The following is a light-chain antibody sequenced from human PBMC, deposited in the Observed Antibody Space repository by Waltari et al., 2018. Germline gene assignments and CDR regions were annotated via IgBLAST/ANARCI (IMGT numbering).Light chain of an antibody. V-gene: IGLV2-11*01. CDR3: CSYAGRHIPNV. CDR2: DVT. CDR1: SSDVGGYNY. Sequence: QSALTQPRSVSGSPGQSVTISCTGTSSDVGGYNYVSWYQQYPGKAPKLMIYDVTKRPSGVPDRFSGSKSGNTASLTISGLQAEDEADYYCCSYAGRHIPNVFGTGTQVTVL. J-gene: IGLJ1*01.